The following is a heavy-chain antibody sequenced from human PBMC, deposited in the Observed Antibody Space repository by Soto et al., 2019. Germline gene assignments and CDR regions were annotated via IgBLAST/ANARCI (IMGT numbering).Heavy chain of an antibody. CDR3: AKERPRYCSSTSCSRTAGPYYFDY. CDR2: ISGSGGST. CDR1: GFTFSSYA. D-gene: IGHD2-2*01. J-gene: IGHJ4*02. Sequence: PGGSLRLSCAASGFTFSSYAMSWVRQAPGKGLEWVSAISGSGGSTYYADSVKGRFTISRDNSKNTLYLQMNSLRAEDTAVYYCAKERPRYCSSTSCSRTAGPYYFDYWGQGTLVTVSS. V-gene: IGHV3-23*01.